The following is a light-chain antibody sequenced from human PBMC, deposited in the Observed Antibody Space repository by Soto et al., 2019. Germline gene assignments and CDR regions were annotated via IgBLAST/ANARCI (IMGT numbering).Light chain of an antibody. Sequence: EIVLTQSPGTLSLSPGERATLSCRASQSVRSSYFAWYQQKPGQAPRLLIYGASSRDTGIPDRFSGSGSGTDFTLTISRREPEDFAVYFCQQYGSSPPTFGQGTKVEIK. CDR2: GAS. CDR3: QQYGSSPPT. V-gene: IGKV3-20*01. CDR1: QSVRSSY. J-gene: IGKJ1*01.